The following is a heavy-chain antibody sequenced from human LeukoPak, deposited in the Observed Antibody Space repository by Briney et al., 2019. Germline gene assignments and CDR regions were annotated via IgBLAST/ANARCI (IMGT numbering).Heavy chain of an antibody. CDR3: ARLSIVVVPAAPSNNWFDP. D-gene: IGHD2-2*01. CDR2: ISSSSSYI. J-gene: IGHJ5*02. V-gene: IGHV3-21*01. Sequence: PGGSLRLSCAASGFTFSSYSMNWVRQAPGKGLEWVSSISSSSSYIYYADSVKGRFTISRDNAKNSLYLQMNSLRAEDTAVYYCARLSIVVVPAAPSNNWFDPWGQGTLVTVSS. CDR1: GFTFSSYS.